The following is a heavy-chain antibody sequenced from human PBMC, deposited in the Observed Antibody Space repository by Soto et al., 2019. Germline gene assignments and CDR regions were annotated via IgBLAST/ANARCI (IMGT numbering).Heavy chain of an antibody. D-gene: IGHD6-19*01. V-gene: IGHV1-46*03. J-gene: IGHJ6*02. Sequence: ASVKVSCKASGYTFTSYYMHWVRQAPGQGLEWMGIINPSGGSTSYAQKFQGRVTMTRDTSTSTVYMELSSLRSEDTAVYYCASGYSSGWYPTYYYYGMDVWGQGTTVTVSS. CDR1: GYTFTSYY. CDR3: ASGYSSGWYPTYYYYGMDV. CDR2: INPSGGST.